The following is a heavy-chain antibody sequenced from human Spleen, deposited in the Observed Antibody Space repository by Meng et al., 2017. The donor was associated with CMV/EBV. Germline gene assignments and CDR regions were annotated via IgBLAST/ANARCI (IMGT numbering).Heavy chain of an antibody. CDR3: ARGLQGSFFYGMDV. Sequence: ASVKVSCKTSGYTFTSYDINWVRQATGQGPEWMGWMNPYSFNTGYAQKFQGRITMTRNTSISTAFMELTSLTAEDTAVYYCARGLQGSFFYGMDVWGQGTTVTV. D-gene: IGHD3-10*01. J-gene: IGHJ6*02. V-gene: IGHV1-8*01. CDR1: GYTFTSYD. CDR2: MNPYSFNT.